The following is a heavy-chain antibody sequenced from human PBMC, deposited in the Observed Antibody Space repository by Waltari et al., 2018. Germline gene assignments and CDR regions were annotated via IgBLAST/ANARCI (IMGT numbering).Heavy chain of an antibody. J-gene: IGHJ4*02. CDR1: GDTFTSYG. Sequence: GAEVKKPGTAEKVSGKASGDTFTSYGVGWVRKAPGQGLEWMGWVSAYNGNTNYAQKLQGRVTMTTDTSTSTAYMELRSLRSDDTAVYYCARDPSGWAGIDYWGQGTLVTVSS. CDR3: ARDPSGWAGIDY. CDR2: VSAYNGNT. D-gene: IGHD6-19*01. V-gene: IGHV1-18*01.